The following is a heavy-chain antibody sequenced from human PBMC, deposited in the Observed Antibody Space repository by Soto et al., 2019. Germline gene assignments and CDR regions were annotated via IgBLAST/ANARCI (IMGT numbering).Heavy chain of an antibody. CDR2: IWYDGSNK. V-gene: IGHV3-33*01. CDR1: GFTFSSYG. CDR3: ARDNSSSWYGQTNWFDP. D-gene: IGHD6-13*01. J-gene: IGHJ5*02. Sequence: QVQLVESGGGVVQPGRSLRLSCAASGFTFSSYGMHWVRQAPGKGLEWVAVIWYDGSNKYYADSVKGRFTISRDNSKNTLDLQMKRLRAEETAVYYWARDNSSSWYGQTNWFDPWGQGTLVTVSS.